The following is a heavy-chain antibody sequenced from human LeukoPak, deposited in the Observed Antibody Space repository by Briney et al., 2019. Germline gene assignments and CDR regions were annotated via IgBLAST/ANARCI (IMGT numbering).Heavy chain of an antibody. CDR2: INTNTGNP. D-gene: IGHD2-15*01. J-gene: IGHJ5*02. Sequence: ASVRVSCKASGYTFTSYDINWVRQATGQGLEWMGWINTNTGNPTYAQGFTGRFVFSLDTSVSTAYLQISSLKAEDTAVYYCARDRRILSLRSPTATPNWFDPWGQGTLVTVSS. CDR3: ARDRRILSLRSPTATPNWFDP. CDR1: GYTFTSYD. V-gene: IGHV7-4-1*02.